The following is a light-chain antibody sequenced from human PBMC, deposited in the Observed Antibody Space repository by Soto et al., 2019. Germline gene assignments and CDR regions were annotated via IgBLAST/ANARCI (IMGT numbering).Light chain of an antibody. CDR1: SSNIGAGYD. J-gene: IGLJ3*02. Sequence: QAVVTQPPSVSGAPGQRVTISCTGSSSNIGAGYDVHWYQQFPGTAPKLLIYNNNHRPSGVPDRFSGSKSGTSASLAIAGLQAEDEADYYCQSYDSSLPWVFGGGTKLTVL. CDR2: NNN. CDR3: QSYDSSLPWV. V-gene: IGLV1-40*01.